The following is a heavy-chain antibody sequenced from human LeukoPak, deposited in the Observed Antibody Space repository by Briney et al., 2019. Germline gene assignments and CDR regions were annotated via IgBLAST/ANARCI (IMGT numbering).Heavy chain of an antibody. Sequence: GGSLRLSCAASGFTFSSYGMHWVRQAPGKGLEWVAVISYDGSNKYYADSVKGRFTISRDNSKNTLYLQMNSLRAEDTAVYYCAKAKRPGIAVAGLDYWGQGTLVTVSS. CDR3: AKAKRPGIAVAGLDY. D-gene: IGHD6-19*01. J-gene: IGHJ4*02. V-gene: IGHV3-30*18. CDR1: GFTFSSYG. CDR2: ISYDGSNK.